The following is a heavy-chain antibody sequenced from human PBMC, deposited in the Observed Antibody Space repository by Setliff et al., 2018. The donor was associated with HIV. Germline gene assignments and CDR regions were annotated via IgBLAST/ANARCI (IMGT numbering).Heavy chain of an antibody. J-gene: IGHJ3*02. CDR2: FDPEKSEK. CDR1: GHTLTELS. Sequence: ASVKVSCKVSGHTLTELSMHWVRQAPGKGLEWMGGFDPEKSEKIYAQKLQGRVTMTEDTSTDTAYMELRSLRSDDTALYYCGTYPPNWNYGAAAFDIWGQGTLVTVSS. CDR3: GTYPPNWNYGAAAFDI. D-gene: IGHD1-7*01. V-gene: IGHV1-24*01.